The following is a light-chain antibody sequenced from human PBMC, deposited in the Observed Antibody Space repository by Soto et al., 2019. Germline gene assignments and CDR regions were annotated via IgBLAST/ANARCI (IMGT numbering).Light chain of an antibody. V-gene: IGKV1-5*01. CDR3: HENTGVGT. CDR2: DVS. CDR1: QSVSDR. J-gene: IGKJ1*01. Sequence: DIQMNQSPSTLFASVGDRVTITCRASQSVSDRLAWYQQKPGKAPKVLIYDVSTLETGVPSRFSGSGFWTEFILTISSLQPADFATYYCHENTGVGTLGQETKVEIK.